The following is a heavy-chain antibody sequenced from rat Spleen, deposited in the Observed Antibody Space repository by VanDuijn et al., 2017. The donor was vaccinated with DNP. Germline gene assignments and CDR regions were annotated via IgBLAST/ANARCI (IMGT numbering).Heavy chain of an antibody. Sequence: EVQLVESGGGLVQPGNSLKLSCAASGFTFSNYDMAWVRQAPTKGLEWVASISTSGGSTYYRDSVKGRFTVSRDNAANTVYLQMNSLRSEDTATYYCARGNYARNYFDYWGQGVMVTVSS. D-gene: IGHD1-11*01. J-gene: IGHJ2*01. V-gene: IGHV5S13*01. CDR3: ARGNYARNYFDY. CDR1: GFTFSNYD. CDR2: ISTSGGST.